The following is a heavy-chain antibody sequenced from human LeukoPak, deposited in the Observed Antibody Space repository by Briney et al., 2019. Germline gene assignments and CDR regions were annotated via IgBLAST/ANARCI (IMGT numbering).Heavy chain of an antibody. J-gene: IGHJ5*02. CDR2: INHSGGT. D-gene: IGHD3-10*01. Sequence: PSETLSLTCAVYGGSFSDYSWSWIRQPPGKGLEWIGEINHSGGTNHNPSLMSRVTMSVDTSKNQFSLRLSSVTAADTAVYYCARRDGSGTYRGRFDPWGQGTLVTVSS. CDR3: ARRDGSGTYRGRFDP. CDR1: GGSFSDYS. V-gene: IGHV4-34*01.